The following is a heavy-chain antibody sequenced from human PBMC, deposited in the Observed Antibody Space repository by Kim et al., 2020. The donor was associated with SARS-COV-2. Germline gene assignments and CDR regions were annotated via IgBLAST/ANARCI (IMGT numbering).Heavy chain of an antibody. Sequence: ASVKVSCKASGYTFTGYYMHWVRQAPGQGLEWMGRINPNSGGTNYAQKFQGRVTMTRDTSISTAYMELSRLRSDDTAVYYCARDPGGGYDPLDYWGQGTLVTVSS. CDR2: INPNSGGT. V-gene: IGHV1-2*06. J-gene: IGHJ4*02. CDR1: GYTFTGYY. CDR3: ARDPGGGYDPLDY. D-gene: IGHD5-12*01.